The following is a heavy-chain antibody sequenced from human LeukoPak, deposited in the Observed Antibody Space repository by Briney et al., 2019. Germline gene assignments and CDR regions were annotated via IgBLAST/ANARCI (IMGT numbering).Heavy chain of an antibody. CDR3: ANVEATAAGYYFDY. Sequence: GGSLRLSCAASGFTFSSYAVSWVRQAPGKGLEWVSAIRGSGGSTYYADSVKGRFTISRDNSKNTLYLQMNSLRAEDTAVYYCANVEATAAGYYFDYWGQGTLVTVSS. J-gene: IGHJ4*02. CDR2: IRGSGGST. V-gene: IGHV3-23*01. CDR1: GFTFSSYA. D-gene: IGHD6-13*01.